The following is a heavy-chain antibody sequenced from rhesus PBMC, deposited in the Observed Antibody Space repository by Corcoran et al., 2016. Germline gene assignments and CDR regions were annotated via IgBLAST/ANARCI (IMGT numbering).Heavy chain of an antibody. CDR3: ARKGNTAWYFDL. CDR2: IYWYDDE. CDR1: GFSTSTRGMG. Sequence: QVTLKESGPALVKPTQALTLTCNFSGFSTSTRGMGVVWIRQPPGKALEGRALIYWYDDEYYSTSLKSRLTISKDTSKNQVVLTMTNMDPVDTATYYCARKGNTAWYFDLWGPGTPITISS. J-gene: IGHJ2*01. D-gene: IGHD4-23*01. V-gene: IGHV2-174*01.